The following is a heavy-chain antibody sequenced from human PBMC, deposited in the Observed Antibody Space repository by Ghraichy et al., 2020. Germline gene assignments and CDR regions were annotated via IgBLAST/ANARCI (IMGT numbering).Heavy chain of an antibody. CDR3: ARGSRVVRFYYYDGMDV. D-gene: IGHD4-23*01. Sequence: GGSLRLSCVGSGFSISSHGMNWVRQSPGKGLEWVSYITSSGRTIFYPDSVRGRFTISRDNAQNSVYLQMKSLRDEDTAVYYCARGSRVVRFYYYDGMDVWGQGTTVTVSS. J-gene: IGHJ6*02. CDR1: GFSISSHG. CDR2: ITSSGRTI. V-gene: IGHV3-48*02.